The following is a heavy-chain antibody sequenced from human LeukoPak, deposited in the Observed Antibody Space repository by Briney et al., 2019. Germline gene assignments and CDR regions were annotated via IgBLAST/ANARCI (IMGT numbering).Heavy chain of an antibody. CDR3: ARVLSGWLDY. CDR2: LYYGGST. Sequence: PSETLSLTCSVSGDPISNFYWSWIRQSPEKGLEWTGDLYYGGSTNYNPSFESRVTISGDTSKRHFSLRLTSVTAADTAVYYCARVLSGWLDYWGQGTLVTVSS. V-gene: IGHV4-59*08. D-gene: IGHD6-19*01. J-gene: IGHJ4*02. CDR1: GDPISNFY.